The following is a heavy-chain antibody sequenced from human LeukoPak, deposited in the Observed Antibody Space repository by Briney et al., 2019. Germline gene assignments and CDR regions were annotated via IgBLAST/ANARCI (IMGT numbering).Heavy chain of an antibody. D-gene: IGHD3-22*01. V-gene: IGHV3-48*03. CDR1: GFTFSSYE. Sequence: PGGSLRLSCAASGFTFSSYEMNWVRQAPGKGLEWVSYISSSGTTIYYADSVKGRFTISRDNAKNSLYLQMNSLRAEDTAVYYCARQIYSYYYDISGPYYYYYMDVWGKGTTVTISS. J-gene: IGHJ6*03. CDR2: ISSSGTTI. CDR3: ARQIYSYYYDISGPYYYYYMDV.